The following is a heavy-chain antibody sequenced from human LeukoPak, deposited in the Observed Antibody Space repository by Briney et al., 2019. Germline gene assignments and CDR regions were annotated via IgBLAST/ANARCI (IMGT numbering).Heavy chain of an antibody. J-gene: IGHJ4*02. CDR1: GYTFTSYG. CDR3: ARDGAPGYGSGSYYPLASDY. Sequence: ASVKVSCKASGYTFTSYGISWVRQAPGQGLEWMGWISAYNGNTNYAQKLQGRVTMTTDTSTSTAYMELRSLRSDDTAVYYCARDGAPGYGSGSYYPLASDYWGQGTLVTVSS. D-gene: IGHD3-10*01. CDR2: ISAYNGNT. V-gene: IGHV1-18*01.